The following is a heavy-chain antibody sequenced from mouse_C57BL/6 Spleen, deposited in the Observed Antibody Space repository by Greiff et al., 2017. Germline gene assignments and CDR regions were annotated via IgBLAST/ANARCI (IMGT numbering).Heavy chain of an antibody. CDR2: INPYNGGT. Sequence: VQLKESGPVLVKPGASVKMSCKASGYTFTDYYMNWVKQSHGKSLEWIGVINPYNGGTSYNQKFKGKATLTVDKSSSTAYMELNSLTSEDSAVYYCARRGITTVVAEGFDYWGQGTTLTVSS. D-gene: IGHD1-1*01. V-gene: IGHV1-19*01. CDR3: ARRGITTVVAEGFDY. CDR1: GYTFTDYY. J-gene: IGHJ2*01.